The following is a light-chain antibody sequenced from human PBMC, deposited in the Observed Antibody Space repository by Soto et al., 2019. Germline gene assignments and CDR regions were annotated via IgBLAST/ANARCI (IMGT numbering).Light chain of an antibody. CDR1: QDIRNE. V-gene: IGKV1-6*01. Sequence: AIQMTQSPSSLSVSVGDRVTITCRASQDIRNELGWYQQRPGKAPKALIYGASNLQSGVPSRFSGSGFGTDFTLTISSLQPEDFATYYCLQDRNYPRTFGQGTKVESK. J-gene: IGKJ1*01. CDR3: LQDRNYPRT. CDR2: GAS.